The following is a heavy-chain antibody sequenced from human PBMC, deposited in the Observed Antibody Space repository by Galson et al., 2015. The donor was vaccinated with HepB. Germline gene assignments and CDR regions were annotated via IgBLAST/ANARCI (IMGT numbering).Heavy chain of an antibody. V-gene: IGHV4-38-2*02. J-gene: IGHJ2*01. CDR2: IYHSGST. CDR1: GYSIGSGYY. CDR3: ASQPYSGSYGTENWYFDL. Sequence: ETLSLTCTVSGYSIGSGYYWGWIRQPPGKGLEWIGSIYHSGSTYYNPSLKSRVTISVDASKNQFSLKLSSVTAADTAVYYCASQPYSGSYGTENWYFDLWGRGTLVTVSS. D-gene: IGHD1-26*01.